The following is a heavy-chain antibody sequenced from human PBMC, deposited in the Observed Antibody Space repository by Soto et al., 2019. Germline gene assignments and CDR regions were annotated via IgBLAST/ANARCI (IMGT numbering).Heavy chain of an antibody. V-gene: IGHV1-18*01. D-gene: IGHD2-21*01. CDR1: GYTFTTYA. CDR2: ISTYAGNT. CDR3: ARDRLHTTSSITFDY. J-gene: IGHJ4*02. Sequence: QVPLVQSGAEVKKPGASVKVSCKASGYTFTTYAISWVRQAPGQGLEWMGWISTYAGNTDYAQSLQGRVTMTTDTSTNTAYMELRSLRSDDTAVYYCARDRLHTTSSITFDYWGQGALVTVSS.